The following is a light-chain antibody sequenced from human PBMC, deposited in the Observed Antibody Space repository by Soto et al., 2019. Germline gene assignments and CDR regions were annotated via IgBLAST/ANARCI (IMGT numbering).Light chain of an antibody. CDR2: LGS. Sequence: EIVLTQSPLSLPVTPGEPALISCRSSCNPLHSYGYYHLDWYLQKPGQSPQLLIYLGSNRASGVHDRFSGSGSGTDFTLTISIVEAEDVGVYFCAQGLATPFTFGGGTKVEIK. CDR3: AQGLATPFT. J-gene: IGKJ4*01. CDR1: CNPLHSYGYYH. V-gene: IGKV2-28*01.